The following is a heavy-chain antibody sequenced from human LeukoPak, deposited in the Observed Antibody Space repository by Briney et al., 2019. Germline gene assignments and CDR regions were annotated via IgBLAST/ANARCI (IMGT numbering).Heavy chain of an antibody. J-gene: IGHJ3*02. CDR2: ICYSGST. Sequence: SETLSLTCTVSGGSISSYYWSWIRQPPGKGLEWIGYICYSGSTNYNPSLKSRVTISVDTSKNQFSLKLSSVTAADTAVYYCARDTMRDGYDYGAFDIWGQGTMVTVSS. CDR3: ARDTMRDGYDYGAFDI. V-gene: IGHV4-59*01. D-gene: IGHD5-24*01. CDR1: GGSISSYY.